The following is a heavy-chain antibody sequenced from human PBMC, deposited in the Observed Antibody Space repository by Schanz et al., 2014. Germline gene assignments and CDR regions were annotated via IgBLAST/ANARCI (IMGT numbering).Heavy chain of an antibody. CDR2: ISDRGDGT. Sequence: EQVLESGGGFVQPGGSLRLSCATSGFTFTTFAMTWVRQAPGKGLEWVSGISDRGDGTNYGDSVRGRFTISRDNSRITVYPQMNNVGFDDTATYYCVKTDAGWRCDYWCQGTLVIVSS. J-gene: IGHJ4*02. V-gene: IGHV3-23*01. CDR3: VKTDAGWRCDY. CDR1: GFTFTTFA. D-gene: IGHD6-19*01.